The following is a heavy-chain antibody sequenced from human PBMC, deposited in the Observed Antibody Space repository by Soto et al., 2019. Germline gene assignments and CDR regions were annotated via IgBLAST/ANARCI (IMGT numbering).Heavy chain of an antibody. CDR1: GFSLGTSGMR. J-gene: IGHJ4*02. CDR2: IDWDDDK. CDR3: ARTRLGSIAVAAPFDY. V-gene: IGHV2-70*04. D-gene: IGHD6-19*01. Sequence: SGPTLVNPTQTLTLTCTFSGFSLGTSGMRVSWIRQPPGKALEWLARIDWDDDKFYSTSLKTRLTISKDTSKNQVVLTMTNMDPVDTATYYCARTRLGSIAVAAPFDYWGQGTLVTVSS.